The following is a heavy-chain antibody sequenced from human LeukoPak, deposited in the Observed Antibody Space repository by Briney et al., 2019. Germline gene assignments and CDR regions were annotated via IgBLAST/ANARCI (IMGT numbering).Heavy chain of an antibody. CDR1: GYTFTSYA. Sequence: GASVKVSCKASGYTFTSYAMHWVRQAPGQRLEWMGWINAGNGNTKYSQEFQGRVTITRDTSASTAYMELSSLRSEDMAVYYCARDLMGIAYRGAFYYWGQGTLVTVSS. V-gene: IGHV1-3*03. CDR2: INAGNGNT. J-gene: IGHJ4*02. D-gene: IGHD6-13*01. CDR3: ARDLMGIAYRGAFYY.